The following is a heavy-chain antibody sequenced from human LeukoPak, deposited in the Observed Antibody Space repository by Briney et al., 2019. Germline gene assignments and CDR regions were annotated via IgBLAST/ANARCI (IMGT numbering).Heavy chain of an antibody. Sequence: PGGSLRLSCAASGFTFDEYAMHWVRQAPGKGLEWVSGISYSSGSIGYVDSVKGRFTISRDNAKNSLYLQMNSLRAEDTAVYYCAREPSRGFDYWGQGTLVTVSS. J-gene: IGHJ4*02. CDR3: AREPSRGFDY. CDR2: ISYSSGSI. V-gene: IGHV3-9*01. D-gene: IGHD3-16*01. CDR1: GFTFDEYA.